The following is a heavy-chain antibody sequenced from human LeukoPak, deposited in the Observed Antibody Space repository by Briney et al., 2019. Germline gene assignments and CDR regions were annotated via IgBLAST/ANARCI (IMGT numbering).Heavy chain of an antibody. CDR2: ISYDGSNK. CDR1: GFTFSSYA. J-gene: IGHJ3*02. CDR3: ARPGNIVVVVAETFDI. Sequence: PGGSLRLSCAASGFTFSSYAMHWVRQAPGKGLEWVAVISYDGSNKYYADSVKGRFTISRDNSKNTLYLQMNSLRAEDTAVYYCARPGNIVVVVAETFDIWGQGTMVTVSS. D-gene: IGHD2-15*01. V-gene: IGHV3-30-3*01.